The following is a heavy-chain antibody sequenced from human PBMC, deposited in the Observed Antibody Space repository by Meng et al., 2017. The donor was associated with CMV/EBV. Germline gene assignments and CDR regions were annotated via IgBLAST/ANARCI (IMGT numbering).Heavy chain of an antibody. D-gene: IGHD3-16*01. J-gene: IGHJ4*02. CDR1: GFTFSTYT. CDR3: ARVGDSGGPLGY. CDR2: ISRTSSYI. V-gene: IGHV3-21*01. Sequence: GESLKISCAASGFTFSTYTMTWVRQAPGKGLEWVSSISRTSSYIYYSDLVKGRFTISRDNAENSLYLQMSSLRGEDTAVYFCARVGDSGGPLGYWGQGTLVTVSS.